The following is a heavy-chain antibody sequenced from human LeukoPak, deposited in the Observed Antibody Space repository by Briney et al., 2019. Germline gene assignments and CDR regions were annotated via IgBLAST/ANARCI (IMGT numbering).Heavy chain of an antibody. J-gene: IGHJ4*02. D-gene: IGHD6-13*01. Sequence: SETLSLTCTVSGDSISSYYWSWIRQPAGKGLEWIGRIYTTGSTNYNPSLKSRVTMSVDTSKNQFPLKLSSVTAADTAVYYCARGIAAAAKQGGFDFWGQGTLVTVSS. V-gene: IGHV4-4*07. CDR2: IYTTGST. CDR1: GDSISSYY. CDR3: ARGIAAAAKQGGFDF.